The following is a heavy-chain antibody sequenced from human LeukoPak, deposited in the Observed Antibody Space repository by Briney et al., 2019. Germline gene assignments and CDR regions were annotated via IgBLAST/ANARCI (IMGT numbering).Heavy chain of an antibody. J-gene: IGHJ4*02. D-gene: IGHD1-26*01. CDR2: IKTDGSEK. CDR3: ATGSSYSNY. Sequence: GGSLRLSRAASGFIFSTYWMTWVRQAPGKGLEWVANIKTDGSEKYYVDSVKGRFTISRDNARNSLYLQMNSLRAEDTAIYYCATGSSYSNYWGQGTLVAVSS. CDR1: GFIFSTYW. V-gene: IGHV3-7*01.